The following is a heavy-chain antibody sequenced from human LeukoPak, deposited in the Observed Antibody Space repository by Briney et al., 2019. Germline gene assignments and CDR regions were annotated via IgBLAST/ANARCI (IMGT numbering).Heavy chain of an antibody. J-gene: IGHJ4*02. CDR2: IYYSGST. CDR1: GGSISSYY. Sequence: SETLSLTCTVSGGSISSYYWSWIRQPPGKGLEWIGYIYYSGSTNYNPSLKSRVTISVDTSKNQFSLKLSSVTAADTAVYYCARVTRHPSYGTRQPLDYWGQGTLVTVSS. D-gene: IGHD1/OR15-1a*01. CDR3: ARVTRHPSYGTRQPLDY. V-gene: IGHV4-59*12.